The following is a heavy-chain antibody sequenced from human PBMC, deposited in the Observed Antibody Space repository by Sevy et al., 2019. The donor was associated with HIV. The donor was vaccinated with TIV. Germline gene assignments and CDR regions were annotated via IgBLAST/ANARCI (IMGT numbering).Heavy chain of an antibody. D-gene: IGHD3-22*01. J-gene: IGHJ5*02. CDR1: GGSISSGSYY. CDR2: IYTSGST. Sequence: KQSQTLSLTCTVSGGSISSGSYYWSWIRQPAGKGLEWIGRIYTSGSTNYNPSLKSRVTMSVDTSKNQFSLRLSSVTAADTAVYYCARAGYDSSGYHPWGQGTLVTVSS. V-gene: IGHV4-61*02. CDR3: ARAGYDSSGYHP.